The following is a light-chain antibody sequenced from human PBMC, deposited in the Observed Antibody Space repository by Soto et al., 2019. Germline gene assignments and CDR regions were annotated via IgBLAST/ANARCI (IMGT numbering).Light chain of an antibody. V-gene: IGKV3D-15*01. CDR2: GAS. CDR3: QQYHNWPPIT. J-gene: IGKJ5*01. Sequence: EIVMTHAPATLSVSPGERATLSCRASQFVSSNLAWYQQKPGQAPRLLIYGASTRATGIPARFSGSGSGTEFTLTISNLQSEDFAVYFCQQYHNWPPITFGQGTRLEIK. CDR1: QFVSSN.